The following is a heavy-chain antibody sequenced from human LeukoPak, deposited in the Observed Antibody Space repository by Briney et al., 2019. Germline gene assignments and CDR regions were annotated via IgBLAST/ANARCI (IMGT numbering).Heavy chain of an antibody. CDR3: AKSFGPVIAAAGTGAD. J-gene: IGHJ4*02. CDR1: GFTFSSYA. D-gene: IGHD6-13*01. V-gene: IGHV3-23*01. CDR2: ISGSGGST. Sequence: QPGGSLRLSCAASGFTFSSYAMSWVRQAPGKGLEWVSFISGSGGSTYYVDSVKGRFTISRDNSKNTLYLQMNSLRAEDTAVYYCAKSFGPVIAAAGTGADWGQGTLVTVSS.